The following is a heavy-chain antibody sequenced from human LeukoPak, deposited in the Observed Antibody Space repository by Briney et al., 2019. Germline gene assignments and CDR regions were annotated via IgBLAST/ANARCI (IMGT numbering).Heavy chain of an antibody. CDR1: GFTFSSYG. CDR3: ARASGGMDV. J-gene: IGHJ6*02. V-gene: IGHV3-33*01. D-gene: IGHD3-10*01. Sequence: SGGSLRLSCAASGFTFSSYGMHRVRQAPGKGLEWVAVIWYDGSNKYYADSVKGRFTISRDNSKNTLYLQMNSLRAEDTAVYYCARASGGMDVWGQGTTVTVSS. CDR2: IWYDGSNK.